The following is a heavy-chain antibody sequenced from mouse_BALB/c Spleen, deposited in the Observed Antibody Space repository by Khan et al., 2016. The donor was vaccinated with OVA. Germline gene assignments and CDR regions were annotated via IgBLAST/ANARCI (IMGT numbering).Heavy chain of an antibody. CDR1: GYIFTHYM. V-gene: IGHV1-4*01. CDR3: ARGGYGSFDY. D-gene: IGHD1-1*01. Sequence: VQLQESGAELARPGASVKMSCKASGYIFTHYMMHWVKQRPGQGLEWIGYINPNNNYNNYNQKFKDKATLTADKSSNTAYMQLSSLTSEDSAVYYCARGGYGSFDYWGQGTPVTVSA. CDR2: INPNNNYN. J-gene: IGHJ3*01.